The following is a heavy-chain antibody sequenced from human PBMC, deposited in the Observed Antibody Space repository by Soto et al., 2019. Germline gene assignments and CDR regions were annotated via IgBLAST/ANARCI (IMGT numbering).Heavy chain of an antibody. CDR3: ARLPSGNYHYWFDP. CDR2: INYSGST. D-gene: IGHD3-10*01. CDR1: GGSISSGGYY. Sequence: SETLSLTCTVSGGSISSGGYYWSWIRQHPGKGLEWIGYINYSGSTYYNPSLKSQVTISVNTSKNQFSLKLSSVPAADTAVYFCARLPSGNYHYWFDPWGQGTLVTVSS. J-gene: IGHJ5*02. V-gene: IGHV4-31*01.